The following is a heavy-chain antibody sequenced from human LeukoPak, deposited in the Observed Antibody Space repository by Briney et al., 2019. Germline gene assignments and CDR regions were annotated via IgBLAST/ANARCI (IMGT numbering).Heavy chain of an antibody. CDR2: ISSSSGTL. Sequence: SGGSLRLSCEASGFTFNSHAMNWVRQAPGRGLEWLSKISSSSGTLYYAGSVKGRFTISRDNAKNSLFLQMNNLKGEDTAAYYCASSFWDAFDIWGQGTLVAVSS. CDR1: GFTFNSHA. J-gene: IGHJ3*02. V-gene: IGHV3-48*04. CDR3: ASSFWDAFDI. D-gene: IGHD3-3*01.